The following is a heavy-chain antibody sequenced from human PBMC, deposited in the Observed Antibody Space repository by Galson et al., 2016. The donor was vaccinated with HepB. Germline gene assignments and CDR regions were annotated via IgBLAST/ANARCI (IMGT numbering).Heavy chain of an antibody. V-gene: IGHV3-23*01. J-gene: IGHJ4*02. CDR3: AKSDLREDWGPYHKGGFDS. CDR2: ISGSAKRT. D-gene: IGHD3-16*02. CDR1: GFTFGNYA. Sequence: SLRLSCAASGFTFGNYAMTWVRQAPGKGLNWVSTISGSAKRTYYADSVKGRFTISRDNSKDTLFLQMNSLRADDTALYYCAKSDLREDWGPYHKGGFDSWGQGTLVTVSS.